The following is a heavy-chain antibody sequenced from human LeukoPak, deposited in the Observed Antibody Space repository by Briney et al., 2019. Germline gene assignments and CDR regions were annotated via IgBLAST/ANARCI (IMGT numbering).Heavy chain of an antibody. CDR2: INHNRGNT. D-gene: IGHD5-24*01. CDR3: ARVGDGYNTNYYDYYYMDV. J-gene: IGHJ6*03. Sequence: GASVEVSCRASGYTFTSYDILGVPQATGQGLEWMGWINHNRGNTGYAQKFQGIVTMTRNTSISSAYMELRRLRSEDTAVYVCARVGDGYNTNYYDYYYMDVWGKGTTVTVSS. V-gene: IGHV1-8*01. CDR1: GYTFTSYD.